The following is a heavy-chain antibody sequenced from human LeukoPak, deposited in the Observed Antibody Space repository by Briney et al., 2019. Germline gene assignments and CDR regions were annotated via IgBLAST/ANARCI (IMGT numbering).Heavy chain of an antibody. CDR3: AREVAKDFWSDYYEDY. CDR1: GFTFSSSN. CDR2: ISSGSSYI. Sequence: GGSLRLSCAASGFTFSSSNMNWVRQAPEKGLEWVSSISSGSSYIYYADSVKGRFTISRDNAKNSPYLQMNSLRGEDTAVYYCAREVAKDFWSDYYEDYWGQGTLVTVSS. D-gene: IGHD3-3*01. V-gene: IGHV3-21*01. J-gene: IGHJ4*02.